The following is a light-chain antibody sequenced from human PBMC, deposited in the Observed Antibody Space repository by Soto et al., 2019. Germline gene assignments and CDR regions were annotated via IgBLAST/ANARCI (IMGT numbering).Light chain of an antibody. V-gene: IGKV3-15*01. CDR3: QQYNSSMWT. CDR1: QSVGTS. CDR2: GAS. J-gene: IGKJ1*01. Sequence: PGDSAALSCRPSQSVGTSLAWYQQKPGQAPRLLIYGASSRATGIPARFSGSGSGTECTLIISSLQSEDAAVDYCQQYNSSMWTFGQGTKVDI.